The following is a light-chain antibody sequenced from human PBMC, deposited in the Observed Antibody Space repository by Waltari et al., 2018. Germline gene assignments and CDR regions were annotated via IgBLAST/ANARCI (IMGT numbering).Light chain of an antibody. V-gene: IGLV2-14*03. Sequence: QSALTQPASVSGSPGQSITISCTGTSSDVGGYHYFSWYQQHPGKAPKLVIYDVSNRPSGVSNRFSGSKSGNTASLTISGLQAEDEADYYCSSYTSSNTGVFGTGTKVTVL. CDR1: SSDVGGYHY. CDR3: SSYTSSNTGV. J-gene: IGLJ1*01. CDR2: DVS.